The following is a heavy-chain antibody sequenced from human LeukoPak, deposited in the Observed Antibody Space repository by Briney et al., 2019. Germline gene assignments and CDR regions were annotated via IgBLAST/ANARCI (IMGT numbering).Heavy chain of an antibody. CDR1: GGSISSSSYY. J-gene: IGHJ4*02. V-gene: IGHV4-39*01. CDR3: ARLTTVAYYFDY. D-gene: IGHD4-17*01. Sequence: SETLSLTCTVSGGSISSSSYYWGWIRQPPGKGLEWIGSIYYSGSTYYNPSLKSRVTISVDTSKNQFSLKLSSVTAADTAVYYCARLTTVAYYFDYWGQGTLVTASS. CDR2: IYYSGST.